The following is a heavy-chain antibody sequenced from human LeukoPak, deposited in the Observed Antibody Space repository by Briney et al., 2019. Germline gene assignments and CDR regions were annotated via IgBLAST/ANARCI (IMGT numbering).Heavy chain of an antibody. CDR2: TFYSGTT. J-gene: IGHJ5*02. V-gene: IGHV4-30-4*07. D-gene: IGHD1-26*01. CDR3: ARDGGTYWFDP. CDR1: GDSITSGGYS. Sequence: TLSLTCAVSGDSITSGGYSWSWIRQTPGEGLEWIGYTFYSGTTNYNPSLKSRLIISVDTSKNQFSLKMRSVTAADTAVYYGARDGGTYWFDPWGQGTLVTVSS.